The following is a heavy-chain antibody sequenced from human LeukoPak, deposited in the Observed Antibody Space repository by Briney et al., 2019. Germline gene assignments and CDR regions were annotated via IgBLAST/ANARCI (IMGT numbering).Heavy chain of an antibody. CDR2: VHHGGNT. CDR3: MRDALEYDAF. D-gene: IGHD3-3*01. CDR1: GFSISSGHY. Sequence: KTSETLSLTCAVSGFSISSGHYWGWLRQPPGKGLEWIVSVHHGGNTYYTPPLKSRVTISVDTSRNKFSLRLNSVTAADTAVYYCMRDALEYDAFWGQVRLVTVSS. J-gene: IGHJ4*02. V-gene: IGHV4-38-2*01.